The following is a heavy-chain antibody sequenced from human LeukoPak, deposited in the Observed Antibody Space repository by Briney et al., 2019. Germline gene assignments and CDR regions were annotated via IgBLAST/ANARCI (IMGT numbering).Heavy chain of an antibody. CDR3: ARDNQGGRDGYKWVY. CDR1: GYTFTGYY. Sequence: GASVKVSCKASGYTFTGYYMHWVRQAPGQGLEWMGRINPNSGGTNYAQKFQGRVTMTRDTSISTAYMELSRLRSDDTAVYYCARDNQGGRDGYKWVYWGQGTLVTVSS. J-gene: IGHJ4*02. CDR2: INPNSGGT. D-gene: IGHD5-24*01. V-gene: IGHV1-2*06.